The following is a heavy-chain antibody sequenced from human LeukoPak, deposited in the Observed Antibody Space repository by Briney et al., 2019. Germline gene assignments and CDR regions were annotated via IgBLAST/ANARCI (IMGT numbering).Heavy chain of an antibody. CDR1: GGSISSYY. CDR2: IYYSGST. CDR3: ARVGLGSGNYYKGNWFDP. V-gene: IGHV4-59*01. Sequence: SETLSLTCTVSGGSISSYYWSWIRQPPGKGLEWIGYIYYSGSTNYNPSLKSRVTISVDTSKNQFSLKLSSVTAADTAVYYCARVGLGSGNYYKGNWFDPWGQGTLVTVSS. J-gene: IGHJ5*02. D-gene: IGHD3-10*01.